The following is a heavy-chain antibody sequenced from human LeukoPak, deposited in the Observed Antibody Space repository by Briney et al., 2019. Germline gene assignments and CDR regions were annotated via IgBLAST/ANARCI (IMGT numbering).Heavy chain of an antibody. CDR2: INSSGST. J-gene: IGHJ4*02. V-gene: IGHV4-39*07. CDR1: GGSITTNNYY. Sequence: PSETLSLTCIVSGGSITTNNYYWGWIRQPPGKGLEWIGSINSSGSTYYNPSLKSRVTISVDTSKNQFSLKLSSVTAADTAVYYCARGGVGRYYDSSGYYTRNPFDYWGQGTLVTVSS. D-gene: IGHD3-22*01. CDR3: ARGGVGRYYDSSGYYTRNPFDY.